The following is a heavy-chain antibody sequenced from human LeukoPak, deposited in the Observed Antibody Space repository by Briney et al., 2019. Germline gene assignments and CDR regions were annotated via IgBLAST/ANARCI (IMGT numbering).Heavy chain of an antibody. CDR2: IRHDERVR. J-gene: IGHJ4*02. V-gene: IGHV3-30*02. CDR1: GFTFSSYG. D-gene: IGHD6-19*01. CDR3: AKGPSQGATWLGDY. Sequence: GGSLRLSCAASGFTFSSYGMHWVRQAPGKGLEWVAFIRHDERVRYYADSVKGRFTISRDNSKNTLSLQMNSLRPEDTAVYYCAKGPSQGATWLGDYWGQGILVTVSS.